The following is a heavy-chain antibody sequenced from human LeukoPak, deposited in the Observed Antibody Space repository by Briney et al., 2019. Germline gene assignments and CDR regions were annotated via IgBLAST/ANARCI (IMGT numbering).Heavy chain of an antibody. J-gene: IGHJ4*02. CDR2: ISSNGGST. Sequence: GGSLRLSCSASGFTFSSYALHWVRQAPGKRLEYVSGISSNGGSTYYADSVKGRFTIPRDNSKNTLYLQMSSLRPEDTAVFYCVKVTGGLDWLLPLGYWGQGTLVTVSS. V-gene: IGHV3-64D*06. D-gene: IGHD3-9*01. CDR3: VKVTGGLDWLLPLGY. CDR1: GFTFSSYA.